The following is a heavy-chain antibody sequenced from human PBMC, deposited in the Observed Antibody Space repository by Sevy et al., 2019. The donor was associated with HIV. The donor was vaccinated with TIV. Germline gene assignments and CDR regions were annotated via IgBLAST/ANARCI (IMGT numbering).Heavy chain of an antibody. J-gene: IGHJ6*03. V-gene: IGHV3-72*01. CDR1: GFTFGDSY. Sequence: GGSLRLSCAASGFTFGDSYMDWVRQAPGKGLEWVGRIRNKANSYTTEYAESVKGRFIISRDDSKNLLYLQMNSLKTEDTAVYYCGRCNGTTRVYYSMDVWGKGTTVTVSS. D-gene: IGHD2-2*01. CDR3: GRCNGTTRVYYSMDV. CDR2: IRNKANSYTT.